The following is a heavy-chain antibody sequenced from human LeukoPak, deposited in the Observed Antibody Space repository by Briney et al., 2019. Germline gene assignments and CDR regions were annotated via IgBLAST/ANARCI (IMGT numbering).Heavy chain of an antibody. CDR3: ARGDVPLTYYLDY. V-gene: IGHV3-23*01. Sequence: PGGSLRLSCAASGFTFSSYAMSWVRQAPGKGLEWVSAISGSGGSTYYADSVKGRFTISRDNSKNTLYLQMNSLRVEDTAVYYCARGDVPLTYYLDYWGQGTLVTVSS. J-gene: IGHJ4*02. D-gene: IGHD3-16*01. CDR1: GFTFSSYA. CDR2: ISGSGGST.